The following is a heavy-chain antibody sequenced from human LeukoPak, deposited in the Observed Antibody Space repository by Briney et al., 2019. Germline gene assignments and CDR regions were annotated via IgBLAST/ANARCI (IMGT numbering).Heavy chain of an antibody. D-gene: IGHD3-22*01. CDR3: ARGHDSSGYHDTDNFDY. CDR2: ISYDGSNK. V-gene: IGHV3-30-3*01. J-gene: IGHJ4*02. Sequence: GGSLRLSCAASGFTVSSYAMHWVRQAPGKGLEWVAVISYDGSNKYYADSVKGRFTISRDNSKNTLYLQMNSLRAEDTAVYYCARGHDSSGYHDTDNFDYWGQGTLVTVSS. CDR1: GFTVSSYA.